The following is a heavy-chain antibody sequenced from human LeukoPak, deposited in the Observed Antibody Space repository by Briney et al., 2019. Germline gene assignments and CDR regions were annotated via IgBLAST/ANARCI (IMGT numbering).Heavy chain of an antibody. J-gene: IGHJ4*02. Sequence: GGSLRLSCAASGFTFGSYWMHWVRQAPGKGLVWVSRINSDGSSTSYADSVKGRFTISRDNAKNTLYLQMNSLRAEGTAVYYCATKRGSGSYLIDYWGQGTLVTVSS. D-gene: IGHD3-10*01. V-gene: IGHV3-74*01. CDR1: GFTFGSYW. CDR3: ATKRGSGSYLIDY. CDR2: INSDGSST.